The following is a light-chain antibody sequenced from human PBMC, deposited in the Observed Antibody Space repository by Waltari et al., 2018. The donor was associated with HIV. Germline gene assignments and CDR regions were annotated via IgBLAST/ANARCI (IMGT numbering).Light chain of an antibody. V-gene: IGKV3-20*01. CDR1: QSVSGSY. J-gene: IGKJ4*01. CDR2: GAS. CDR3: QHYGSFRLT. Sequence: EIVLTQSPDTLSLSQGERATFSCRASQSVSGSYLAWYQQQPGQAPRLLIYGASSRATGIPDRFSGRGSGTDFTLTISRLEPEDFAVYVCQHYGSFRLTFGGGTKVEIK.